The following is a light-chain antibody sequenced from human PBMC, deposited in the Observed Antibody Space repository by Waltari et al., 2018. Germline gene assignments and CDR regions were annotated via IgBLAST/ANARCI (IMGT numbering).Light chain of an antibody. Sequence: DIVMTQSPDSLAVSLGERATINCKSSQSVLYSSNSRNYLAWFQQKPGQPPKLGIYWASTRESGVPERFSGSGSGTDFTLTISSLQAEDVAIYYCQQYYSAPRTFGQGTKVEIK. J-gene: IGKJ1*01. CDR3: QQYYSAPRT. CDR2: WAS. V-gene: IGKV4-1*01. CDR1: QSVLYSSNSRNY.